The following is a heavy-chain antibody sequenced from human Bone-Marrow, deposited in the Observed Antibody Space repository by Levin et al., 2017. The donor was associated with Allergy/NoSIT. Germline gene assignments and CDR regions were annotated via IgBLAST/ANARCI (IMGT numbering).Heavy chain of an antibody. CDR2: ISYDGSNK. D-gene: IGHD4-17*01. J-gene: IGHJ4*02. V-gene: IGHV3-30-3*01. CDR3: AGGYGDLLRGIGY. Sequence: GGSLRLSCAASGFTFSSYAMHWVRQAPGKGLEWVAFISYDGSNKYYADSVKGRFTISRDNSKNTLYVQMSSLRAEDTAVYYCAGGYGDLLRGIGYWGQGTLVTVSS. CDR1: GFTFSSYA.